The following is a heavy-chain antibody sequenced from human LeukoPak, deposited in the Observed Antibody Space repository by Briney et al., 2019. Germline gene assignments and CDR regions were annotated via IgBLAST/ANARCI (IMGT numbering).Heavy chain of an antibody. Sequence: SGTLSLTCAVSGGSISSSNWWSWVRQPPGKGLEWIGEIYHSGSTNYNPSLKSRVTISVDTSKNQFSLKLSSVTAADTAVYYCAIEVVVVPAAMEDYWGQGTLVTVSS. D-gene: IGHD2-2*01. CDR1: GGSISSSNW. CDR3: AIEVVVVPAAMEDY. CDR2: IYHSGST. V-gene: IGHV4-4*02. J-gene: IGHJ4*02.